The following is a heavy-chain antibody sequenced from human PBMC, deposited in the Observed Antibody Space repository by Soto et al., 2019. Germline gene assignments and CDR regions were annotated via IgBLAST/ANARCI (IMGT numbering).Heavy chain of an antibody. D-gene: IGHD5-12*01. CDR3: ARVCGYSGYVLYYYYGMHX. J-gene: IGHJ6*02. Sequence: GGSLRLSFAASGLTFSSYSMNWVRQAPGKGLEWVSSISSSSSYIYYADSVKVRFTIYIDNAKNSLYLQMNSLRDEDTAVYYCARVCGYSGYVLYYYYGMHXWVQGTTVTVS. V-gene: IGHV3-21*01. CDR1: GLTFSSYS. CDR2: ISSSSSYI.